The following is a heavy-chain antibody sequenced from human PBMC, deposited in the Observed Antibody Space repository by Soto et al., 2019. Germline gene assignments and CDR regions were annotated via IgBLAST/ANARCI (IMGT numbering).Heavy chain of an antibody. CDR1: GYIFIHCF. CDR2: INPSSGTT. D-gene: IGHD1-26*01. CDR3: ARTLGETTSLFDY. V-gene: IGHV1-46*01. Sequence: QVQLVQSGAEMKQPGASVKLSCQASGYIFIHCFMNWVRQAPGQGLEWMGGINPSSGTTTYAQKFQGRVTVTRDTSTSTVYMELSSLGSGDTAMYYCARTLGETTSLFDYWGQGSLVNVS. J-gene: IGHJ4*02.